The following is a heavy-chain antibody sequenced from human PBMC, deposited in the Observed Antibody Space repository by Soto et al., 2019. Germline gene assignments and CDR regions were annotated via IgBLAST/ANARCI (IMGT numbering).Heavy chain of an antibody. CDR2: IYYSGST. CDR3: VFFFQAEDGIRDVRSVSAFLLNRSSDL. D-gene: IGHD3-10*02. Sequence: QPPGKGLEWIGSIYYSGSTYYNPPLKSRVTISVDTSKNQFSLKLSSVTAADTAVYYCVFFFQAEDGIRDVRSVSAFLLNRSSDL. V-gene: IGHV4-39*01. J-gene: IGHJ2*01.